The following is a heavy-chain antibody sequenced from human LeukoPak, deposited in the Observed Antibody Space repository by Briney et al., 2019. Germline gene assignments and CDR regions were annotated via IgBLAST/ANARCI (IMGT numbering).Heavy chain of an antibody. J-gene: IGHJ6*03. D-gene: IGHD5-24*01. CDR3: ARGTWATLYYYYMDV. CDR2: ISWNSGSI. CDR1: GFTFDDYD. V-gene: IGHV3-9*01. Sequence: GGSLRLSCAVSGFTFDDYDMHWVRQAPGKGLEWVSGISWNSGSIGYADSVKGRFTISRDNAKNSLYLQMNSLRAEDTAVYYCARGTWATLYYYYMDVWGKGTTVTVSS.